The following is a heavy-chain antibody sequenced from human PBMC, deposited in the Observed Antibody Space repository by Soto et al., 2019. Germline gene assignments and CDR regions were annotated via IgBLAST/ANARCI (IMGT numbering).Heavy chain of an antibody. CDR1: GGSISGSYYY. J-gene: IGHJ4*02. Sequence: SETLSLTCAVSGGSISGSYYYWGWLRQSPGRGPEWIGSVFYTGSTNYNPSLKSRVTISVDTSKNQFSLKLSSVTAADTAVYYCARGIGLRFLEWLPRAPFSYFDYWGQGTLVTVSS. V-gene: IGHV4-39*07. CDR3: ARGIGLRFLEWLPRAPFSYFDY. D-gene: IGHD3-3*01. CDR2: VFYTGST.